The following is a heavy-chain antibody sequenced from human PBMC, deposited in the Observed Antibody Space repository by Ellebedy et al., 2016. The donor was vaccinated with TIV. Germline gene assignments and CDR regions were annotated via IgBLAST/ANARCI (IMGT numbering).Heavy chain of an antibody. Sequence: GESLKISCAASGFTVSIKYMSWVRQAPGKGLEWVSIIYSGGSTYYADSVKGRFTISRDTSKNTVHLQMNSLRVEDTAVYYCARQAGSNYFLIEDWGQGTLVTVFS. J-gene: IGHJ4*02. CDR1: GFTVSIKY. V-gene: IGHV3-66*04. CDR3: ARQAGSNYFLIED. CDR2: IYSGGST. D-gene: IGHD4-11*01.